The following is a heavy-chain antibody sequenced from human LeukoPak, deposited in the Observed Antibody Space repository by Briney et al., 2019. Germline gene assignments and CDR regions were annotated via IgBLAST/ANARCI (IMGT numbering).Heavy chain of an antibody. J-gene: IGHJ4*02. CDR3: ARLPAYCSTTSCSFDS. Sequence: PSETLSLTCTVSGGSIRSYYWSWIRQPPGKGLEWIGYIYYSGSTYYNPSLKSRVTISVDTSKNQFSLKLTSVTAADTAVYYCARLPAYCSTTSCSFDSWGQGTLVAVSS. CDR2: IYYSGST. V-gene: IGHV4-59*04. CDR1: GGSIRSYY. D-gene: IGHD2-2*01.